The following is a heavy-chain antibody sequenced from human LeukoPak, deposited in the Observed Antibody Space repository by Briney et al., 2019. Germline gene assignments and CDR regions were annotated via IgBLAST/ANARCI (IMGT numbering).Heavy chain of an antibody. J-gene: IGHJ4*02. CDR1: GYTFINYG. CDR3: ARDTRDGYNY. Sequence: GAAVKVSCKASGYTFINYGISWVRQAPVQGLEWMGWISVYNANTNYAQKLQGRVTMTTDTSTSTAYMELRSLRSDDTAVYYCARDTRDGYNYWGQGTLVTVSS. D-gene: IGHD5-24*01. CDR2: ISVYNANT. V-gene: IGHV1-18*01.